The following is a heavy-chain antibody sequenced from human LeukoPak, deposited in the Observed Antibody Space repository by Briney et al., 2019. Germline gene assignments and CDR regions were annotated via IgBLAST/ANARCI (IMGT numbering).Heavy chain of an antibody. J-gene: IGHJ4*02. CDR3: ARGVEPLAANTLAY. Sequence: GGSLRLSCAASGFTVITNNMNWVRQAPGKGLEWVSVLYSDGNTKYADSVQGRFTISRDNSKNTLYLEMNSLSPDDTAVYYCARGVEPLAANTLAYWGQGTLVTVSS. CDR1: GFTVITNN. V-gene: IGHV3-53*01. CDR2: LYSDGNT. D-gene: IGHD1-14*01.